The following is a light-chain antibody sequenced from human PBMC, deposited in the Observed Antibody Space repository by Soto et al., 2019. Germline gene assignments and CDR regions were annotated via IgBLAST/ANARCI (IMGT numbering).Light chain of an antibody. J-gene: IGKJ4*01. CDR2: SAS. V-gene: IGKV1-27*01. Sequence: DIQMTQSPSSLSASVGDRVTITCRASQGIFNYLAWYQQKPGKDPKLLLSSASSLQSGVPSRFSGSGSGTDFTLTISSLQPEDVATYYCQKYISAPPTFGGGTRVEIK. CDR1: QGIFNY. CDR3: QKYISAPPT.